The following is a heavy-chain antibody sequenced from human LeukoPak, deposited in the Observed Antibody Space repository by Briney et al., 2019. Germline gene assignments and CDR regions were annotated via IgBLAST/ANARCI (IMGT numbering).Heavy chain of an antibody. D-gene: IGHD5-24*01. CDR3: AKEGKWLQSHFDY. CDR2: IRYDGSNK. V-gene: IGHV3-30*02. CDR1: GFTFSSYG. J-gene: IGHJ4*02. Sequence: GGSLRLSCAASGFTFSSYGMHWVRQAPGKGLEGVAFIRYDGSNKYYADSVKGRFTISRDNSKNTLYLQMNSLRAEDTAVYYCAKEGKWLQSHFDYWGQGTLVTVSS.